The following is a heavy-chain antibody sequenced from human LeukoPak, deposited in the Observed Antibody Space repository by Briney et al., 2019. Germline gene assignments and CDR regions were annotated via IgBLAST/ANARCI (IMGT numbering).Heavy chain of an antibody. CDR2: IKQDGSEK. V-gene: IGHV3-7*01. J-gene: IGHJ6*03. D-gene: IGHD3-3*01. CDR1: GFTFNNHW. CDR3: ARARGDDFWSGYWRYYYYMDV. Sequence: GGSLRLSCAASGFTFNNHWISWVRQAPGKGLEWVANIKQDGSEKYYVDSVKGRFTISRDNAKNSLYLHMNSLRAEDTAVYYCARARGDDFWSGYWRYYYYMDVWGKGTTVTVSS.